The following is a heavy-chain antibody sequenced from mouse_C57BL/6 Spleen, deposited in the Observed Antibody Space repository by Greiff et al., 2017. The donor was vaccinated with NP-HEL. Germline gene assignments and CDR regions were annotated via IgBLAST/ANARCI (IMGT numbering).Heavy chain of an antibody. Sequence: ESGPGLVKPSQSLSLTCSVTGYSITSGYYWNWIRQFPGNKLEWMGYISYDGSNNYNPSLKNRISITRDTSKNQFFLKLNSVTTEDTATYYCASLKRYYMYFDVWGTGTTVTVSS. J-gene: IGHJ1*03. D-gene: IGHD2-3*01. CDR1: GYSITSGYY. V-gene: IGHV3-6*01. CDR2: ISYDGSN. CDR3: ASLKRYYMYFDV.